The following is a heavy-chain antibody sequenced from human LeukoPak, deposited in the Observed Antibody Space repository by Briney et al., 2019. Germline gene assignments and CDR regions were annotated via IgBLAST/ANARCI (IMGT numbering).Heavy chain of an antibody. J-gene: IGHJ4*02. Sequence: PLETLSLTCTVSGGSISSNSYYWGWIRQPPGKGLEWIGNIYYIGTTYYNPSLKSRVTISLDTSKNQFSLRLTSVTAADTAVYYCARFSRWLPFEFWGQGTLVTVPS. CDR3: ARFSRWLPFEF. D-gene: IGHD5-12*01. CDR1: GGSISSNSYY. V-gene: IGHV4-39*07. CDR2: IYYIGTT.